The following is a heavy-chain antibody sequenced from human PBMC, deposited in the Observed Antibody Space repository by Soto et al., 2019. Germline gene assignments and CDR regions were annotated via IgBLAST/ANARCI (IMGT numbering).Heavy chain of an antibody. CDR2: ISNNGAHT. CDR3: ARRGYGSRWPNVYMDV. V-gene: IGHV3-64*01. D-gene: IGHD6-13*01. Sequence: PGGSLRRSGAASGVTFSNYERHWVRQAPGKGLEYVSGISNNGAHTDYAKSVKGRFTISRDNSENTLYLQMGSLRAEDMALYYCARRGYGSRWPNVYMDVWGKGTTVTSP. J-gene: IGHJ6*03. CDR1: GVTFSNYE.